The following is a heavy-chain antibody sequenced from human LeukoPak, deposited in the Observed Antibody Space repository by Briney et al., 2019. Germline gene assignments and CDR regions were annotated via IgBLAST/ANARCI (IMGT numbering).Heavy chain of an antibody. CDR3: ARADTYYYDSSGYYGIGYFDY. V-gene: IGHV4-30-4*08. J-gene: IGHJ4*02. CDR1: GGSISSGDYY. D-gene: IGHD3-22*01. CDR2: IYYSGST. Sequence: PSETLSLTCTVSGGSISSGDYYWSWIRQPPGKGLEWIGYIYYSGSTYYNPYLKSRVTISVDTSKNQFSLKLSSVTAADTAVYYCARADTYYYDSSGYYGIGYFDYWGQGTLVTVSS.